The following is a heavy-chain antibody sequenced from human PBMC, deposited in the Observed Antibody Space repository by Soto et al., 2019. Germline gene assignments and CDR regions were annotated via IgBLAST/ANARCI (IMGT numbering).Heavy chain of an antibody. CDR2: ISPTGTFI. CDR3: ARGPENNSNYRLDY. Sequence: PGGSLRLSCAGTGFTFLTHTMNWVRQAPGKGLEWVSSISPTGTFIYYTDSVKGRFTIFRDNAKNSLSLQMNSLRAEDTAVYYCARGPENNSNYRLDYWGQGTLVTVSS. D-gene: IGHD4-4*01. V-gene: IGHV3-21*01. CDR1: GFTFLTHT. J-gene: IGHJ4*02.